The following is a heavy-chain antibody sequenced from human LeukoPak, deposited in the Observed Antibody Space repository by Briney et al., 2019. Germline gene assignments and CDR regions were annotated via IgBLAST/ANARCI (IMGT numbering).Heavy chain of an antibody. CDR1: RFTFSTYW. V-gene: IGHV3-74*01. D-gene: IGHD5-12*01. J-gene: IGHJ4*02. CDR3: AYGYSGYVPNFDY. CDR2: INSDGSST. Sequence: LTGGSLRLSCAASRFTFSTYWMHWVRQAPGKGLVWVSRINSDGSSTSYADSVKGRFTISRDNAKNTLYLQMNSLRAEDTAVYYCAYGYSGYVPNFDYWGQGTLVTVSS.